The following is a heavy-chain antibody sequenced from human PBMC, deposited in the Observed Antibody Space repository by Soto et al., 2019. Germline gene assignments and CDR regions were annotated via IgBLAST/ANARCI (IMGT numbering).Heavy chain of an antibody. CDR3: ARVVAVASTPYNWFDS. D-gene: IGHD2-15*01. CDR1: GGSISSYY. J-gene: IGHJ5*01. Sequence: SETLSLTCTVSGGSISSYYWSWIRRPPGKGLEWIGYIYYSGSTNYNPSLKSRVTISLDTPKNQFSLELSSVTAADTAVYYCARVVAVASTPYNWFDSCGQGTLVTVSS. CDR2: IYYSGST. V-gene: IGHV4-59*01.